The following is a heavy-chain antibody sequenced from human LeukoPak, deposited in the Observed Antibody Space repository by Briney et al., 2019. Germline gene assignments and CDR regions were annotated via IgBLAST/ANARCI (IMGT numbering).Heavy chain of an antibody. CDR2: TNPSTGGT. Sequence: ASVTVSCKTSGYTCTGSYLHWVRQVPGQGLEWMGWTNPSTGGTKSAQQFEGRVTMTRDTSNTTGYLELRSLRLDDTATYYCARGGAFCSITTCHEFDHWGQGTLVIVSS. V-gene: IGHV1-2*02. CDR3: ARGGAFCSITTCHEFDH. J-gene: IGHJ4*02. D-gene: IGHD2-2*01. CDR1: GYTCTGSY.